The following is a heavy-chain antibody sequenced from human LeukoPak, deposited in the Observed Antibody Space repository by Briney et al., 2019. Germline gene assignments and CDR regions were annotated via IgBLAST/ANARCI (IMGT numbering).Heavy chain of an antibody. J-gene: IGHJ4*02. D-gene: IGHD1-26*01. V-gene: IGHV4-59*11. CDR2: IYYTGST. Sequence: SETLPLTCSVSGGSISSHYWSWMRQPPGKGLEWIGYIYYTGSTDYNPSLKSRVTISVDTSKSQLSLKLSSVTAADAAVYYCARSDGAGATDYWGQGTLVTVSS. CDR1: GGSISSHY. CDR3: ARSDGAGATDY.